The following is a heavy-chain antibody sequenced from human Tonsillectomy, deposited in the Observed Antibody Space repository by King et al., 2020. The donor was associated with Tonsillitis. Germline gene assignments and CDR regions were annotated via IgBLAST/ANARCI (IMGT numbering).Heavy chain of an antibody. Sequence: VQLVESGGGLVQPGGSLRLSCAASGFPFTTYSMNWVRQAPGKGLEWVSYINSNSYTIYYADSWKGRFTTSRDNAKNSLYLQMNSLRAEDTAVYYCATPFDYWGQGTLVTVSS. CDR3: ATPFDY. J-gene: IGHJ4*02. CDR2: INSNSYTI. V-gene: IGHV3-48*01. CDR1: GFPFTTYS.